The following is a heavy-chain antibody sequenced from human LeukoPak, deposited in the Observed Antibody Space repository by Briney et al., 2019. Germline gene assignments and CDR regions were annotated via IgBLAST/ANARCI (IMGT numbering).Heavy chain of an antibody. CDR2: ILSDGGST. D-gene: IGHD6-6*01. CDR1: GFTFSSYW. J-gene: IGHJ4*02. V-gene: IGHV3-74*03. Sequence: GGSLRLSCAASGFTFSSYWMHWVRQAPGKGLVWVSRILSDGGSTTYADSVRGRFTISRDNAKNTLYLQMNSLRAEDTAVYYCVRDPSSLGFWGQGTLVTVSS. CDR3: VRDPSSLGF.